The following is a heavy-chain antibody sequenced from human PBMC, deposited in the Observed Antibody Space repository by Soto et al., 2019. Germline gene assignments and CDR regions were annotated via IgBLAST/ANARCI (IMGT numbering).Heavy chain of an antibody. D-gene: IGHD3-10*01. J-gene: IGHJ4*02. Sequence: SETLSLTCAVYGGSFSGYYWSWIRQPPGKGLEWIGEINHSGSTNYNPSLKSRVTISVDTSKNHFSLRMSSVTAADTAVYYCAGESDSGSYYFDYWGRGTLVTVSS. CDR2: INHSGST. CDR1: GGSFSGYY. CDR3: AGESDSGSYYFDY. V-gene: IGHV4-34*01.